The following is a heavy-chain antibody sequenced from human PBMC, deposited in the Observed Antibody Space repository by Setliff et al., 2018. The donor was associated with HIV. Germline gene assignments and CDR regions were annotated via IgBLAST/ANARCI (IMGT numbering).Heavy chain of an antibody. J-gene: IGHJ4*02. CDR2: ISSSGTT. V-gene: IGHV4-4*09. CDR1: DDSFSNYD. CDR3: ARLGRAIDDGGSSLRLDF. Sequence: TSETLSLTCVVSDDSFSNYDWTWIRQSPGKALEWIGYISSSGTTNYNPSLRSRVTISMETSNTRFSLWLRSATAADTATYFCARLGRAIDDGGSSLRLDFWGQGMLVTVSS. D-gene: IGHD2-21*01.